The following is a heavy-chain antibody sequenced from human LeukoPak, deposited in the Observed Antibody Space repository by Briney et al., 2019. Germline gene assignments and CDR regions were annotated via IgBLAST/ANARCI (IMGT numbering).Heavy chain of an antibody. V-gene: IGHV4-34*01. CDR3: ARENGVVISSNWFDP. J-gene: IGHJ5*02. Sequence: SETLSLTCAVYGGSFSGYYWSWIRQPPGKGLEWIGEINHSGSTKYDPSLKSRVTISVDTSKNQFSLKLSSVTAADTAVYYCARENGVVISSNWFDPWGQGTLVTVSS. CDR1: GGSFSGYY. D-gene: IGHD3-3*01. CDR2: INHSGST.